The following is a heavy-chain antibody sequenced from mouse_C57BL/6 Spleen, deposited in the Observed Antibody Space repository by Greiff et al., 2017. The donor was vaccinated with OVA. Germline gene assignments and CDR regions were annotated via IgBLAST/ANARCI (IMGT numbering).Heavy chain of an antibody. D-gene: IGHD4-1*01. CDR1: GFSLTSYA. CDR2: IWTGGGT. CDR3: ASQLTGYYYAIDY. V-gene: IGHV2-9-1*01. Sequence: VQLQESGPGLVAPSQSLSITCTVSGFSLTSYAISWVRQPPGKGLEWLGVIWTGGGTNYNSALKSRLSISKDNSKSQVFLKMNSLQTDDTARYYCASQLTGYYYAIDYWGQGTSVTVSS. J-gene: IGHJ4*01.